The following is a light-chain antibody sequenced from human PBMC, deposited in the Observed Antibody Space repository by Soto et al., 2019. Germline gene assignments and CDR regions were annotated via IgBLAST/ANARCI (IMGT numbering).Light chain of an antibody. CDR2: DTY. V-gene: IGLV1-51*01. CDR3: ATWDTSLSAGL. J-gene: IGLJ1*01. Sequence: QSVLTQPPSVSAAPGQNVTISCSGSSSNIGNHYVSWYQHLPGTAPKLLIYDTYKRPSGIPDRISGSKSGPSATLDITGLQTGDEADYYCATWDTSLSAGLFGPGTKVTVL. CDR1: SSNIGNHY.